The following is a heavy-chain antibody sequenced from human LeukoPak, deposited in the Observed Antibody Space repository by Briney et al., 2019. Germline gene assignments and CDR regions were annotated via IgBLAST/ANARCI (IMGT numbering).Heavy chain of an antibody. J-gene: IGHJ4*02. CDR2: ISVTGSST. V-gene: IGHV3-23*01. CDR3: AKDRGSTGWSDY. Sequence: PGGSLRLSCAVSGFTFGSYAINWVRQAPGKGLEWVSSISVTGSSTYYADSVKGRFTISRDNSKNTLDLQMNSLRAEDTALYYCAKDRGSTGWSDYCGQGTLVTVSS. CDR1: GFTFGSYA. D-gene: IGHD6-19*01.